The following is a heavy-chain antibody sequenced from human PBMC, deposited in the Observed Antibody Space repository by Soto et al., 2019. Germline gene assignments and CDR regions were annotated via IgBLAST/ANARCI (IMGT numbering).Heavy chain of an antibody. V-gene: IGHV1-46*03. CDR1: GYTFTSYY. CDR2: INPSGGST. CDR3: ARDLYGDYVLNWFDP. Sequence: ASVKVACKASGYTFTSYYMHWVRKAPGQGLEWMGIINPSGGSTSYAQKFQGRVTMTRDTPTSTVYMELSSLRSEDTAVYYCARDLYGDYVLNWFDPWGQGTLVTSPQ. D-gene: IGHD4-17*01. J-gene: IGHJ5*02.